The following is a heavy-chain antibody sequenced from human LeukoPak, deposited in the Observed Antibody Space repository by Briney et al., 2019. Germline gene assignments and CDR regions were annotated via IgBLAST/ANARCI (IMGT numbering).Heavy chain of an antibody. J-gene: IGHJ4*02. CDR3: AREIVAGTFDS. D-gene: IGHD6-19*01. CDR1: GFTLNDYY. CDR2: IGSSDNRI. V-gene: IGHV3-11*01. Sequence: GGSLRLSCAASGFTLNDYYMSWIRQATGKGLEWVSDIGSSDNRISYADSVKGRFTTSRDIAKNTLYLQVNSLRAEDTAVYYCAREIVAGTFDSWGQGTLVAVSS.